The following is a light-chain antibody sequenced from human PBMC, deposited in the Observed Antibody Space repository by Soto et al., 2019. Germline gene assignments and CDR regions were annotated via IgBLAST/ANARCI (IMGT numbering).Light chain of an antibody. J-gene: IGKJ2*01. V-gene: IGKV3-20*01. CDR1: QSVSSTY. CDR3: QQYGSSSYT. CDR2: GAS. Sequence: EIVLTQSPGTLSLSPGERATLSCRASQSVSSTYLAWYQQNPGQAPRLLIYGASSRATDIPDRFSGSGSGTDFNHTISRLEPADFAVSFCQQYGSSSYTFGQGNKLEIK.